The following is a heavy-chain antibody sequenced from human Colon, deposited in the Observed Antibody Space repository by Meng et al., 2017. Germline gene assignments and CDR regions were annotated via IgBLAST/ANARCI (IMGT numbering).Heavy chain of an antibody. CDR2: IYYSGST. D-gene: IGHD1-26*01. CDR3: ARSPYSGSALPFFDY. CDR1: GDSFNSPDYY. V-gene: IGHV4-30-4*01. Sequence: VHLQDSGLGLVKPSQTLSLTCTVSGDSFNSPDYYWSWIRQPPEKGLEWIGYIYYSGSTYYNPSLKSRVSISGDTSNKQFSLKLTSVTAADTAVYYCARSPYSGSALPFFDYWGQGSLVTVSS. J-gene: IGHJ4*02.